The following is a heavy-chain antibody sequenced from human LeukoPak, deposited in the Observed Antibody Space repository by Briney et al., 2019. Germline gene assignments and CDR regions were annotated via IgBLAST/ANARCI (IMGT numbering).Heavy chain of an antibody. CDR1: GYTFTGYY. V-gene: IGHV1-2*02. Sequence: ASVKASCKASGYTFTGYYMHWVRQAPGQGLEWMGWINPNNGGTGYAQKFQGRVTMTRDTSISTAYMELSGLRSDDTAVYYCARVPCITTSCSPINWFDPWGQGTLVTVSS. D-gene: IGHD2-2*01. J-gene: IGHJ5*02. CDR3: ARVPCITTSCSPINWFDP. CDR2: INPNNGGT.